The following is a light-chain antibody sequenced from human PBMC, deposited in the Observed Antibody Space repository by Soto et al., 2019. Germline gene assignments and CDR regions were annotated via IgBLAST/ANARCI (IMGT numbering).Light chain of an antibody. CDR1: QNIRNW. Sequence: DSVTITCRASQNIRNWLAWYQQKPGKAPNPLIYDASRLRSGVPARFGGSGSGTEFTLTISGLPPDDFASYCCQQYNTYSTFGQGTRLEIK. CDR3: QQYNTYST. V-gene: IGKV1-5*01. J-gene: IGKJ5*01. CDR2: DAS.